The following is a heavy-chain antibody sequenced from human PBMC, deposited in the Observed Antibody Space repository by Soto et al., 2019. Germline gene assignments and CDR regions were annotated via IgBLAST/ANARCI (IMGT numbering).Heavy chain of an antibody. V-gene: IGHV4-4*02. CDR2: VYENGHT. J-gene: IGHJ4*02. CDR3: ARDSAGAGESDRFDY. CDR1: GDSIRTDNW. Sequence: SETLSLTCAVSGDSIRTDNWWSWVRQPPGKGLEWIGEVYENGHTNYNPSLKSRVAMSVDTTKNQFSLKLTSVTAADTAMYYCARDSAGAGESDRFDYWGQGAQVTVSS.